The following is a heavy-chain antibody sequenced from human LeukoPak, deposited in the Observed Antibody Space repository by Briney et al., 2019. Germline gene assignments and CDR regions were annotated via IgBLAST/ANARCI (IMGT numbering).Heavy chain of an antibody. V-gene: IGHV4-39*07. Sequence: SETLSLTCTVSGGSISSSSYYWGWIRQPPGKGLEWIGSIYYSGSTNYNPSLKSRVTISVDKSKNQFSLKLSSVTAADTAVYYCARGGYYYGSGSSFDYWGQGTLVTVSS. D-gene: IGHD3-10*01. CDR3: ARGGYYYGSGSSFDY. CDR1: GGSISSSSYY. CDR2: IYYSGST. J-gene: IGHJ4*02.